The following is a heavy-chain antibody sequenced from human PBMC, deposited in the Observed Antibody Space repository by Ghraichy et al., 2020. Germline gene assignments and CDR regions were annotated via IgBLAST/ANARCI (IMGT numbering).Heavy chain of an antibody. J-gene: IGHJ4*02. V-gene: IGHV3-33*01. CDR1: GFTFSSYG. D-gene: IGHD6-6*01. Sequence: GESLNISCAASGFTFSSYGMHWVRQAPGKGLEWVAVIWYDGSNKYYADSVKGRFTISRDNSKNTLYLQMNSLRAEDTAVYYCARVPNIAARPYYFDYWGQGTLVTVSS. CDR3: ARVPNIAARPYYFDY. CDR2: IWYDGSNK.